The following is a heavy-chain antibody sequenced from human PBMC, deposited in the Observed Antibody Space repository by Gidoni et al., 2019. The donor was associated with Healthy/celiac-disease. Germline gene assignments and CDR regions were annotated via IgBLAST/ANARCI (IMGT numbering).Heavy chain of an antibody. CDR1: GFTFSSYA. Sequence: QVQLVESGGGVVQPGRSLRLSCAASGFTFSSYAMHWVRQAPGKGLEWVAVISYDGSNKYYADSVKGRFTISRDNSKNTLYLQMNSLRAEDTAVYYCARDPYYYDSSGYSGNYWGQGTLVTVSS. D-gene: IGHD3-22*01. V-gene: IGHV3-30*01. CDR3: ARDPYYYDSSGYSGNY. CDR2: ISYDGSNK. J-gene: IGHJ4*02.